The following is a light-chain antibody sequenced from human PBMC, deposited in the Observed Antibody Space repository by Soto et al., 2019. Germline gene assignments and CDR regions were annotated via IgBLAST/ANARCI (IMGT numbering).Light chain of an antibody. CDR3: QQYNNWPRT. V-gene: IGKV3D-15*01. CDR2: GAS. Sequence: TQSPGALSLSPGEGATLSCRASQSVRYNLAWYQQKPGQALRLLIYGASSRATGIPDRFSGSGSGTEFTLTINSLQSEDFAVYYCQQYNNWPRTFGQGTKVDIK. CDR1: QSVRYN. J-gene: IGKJ1*01.